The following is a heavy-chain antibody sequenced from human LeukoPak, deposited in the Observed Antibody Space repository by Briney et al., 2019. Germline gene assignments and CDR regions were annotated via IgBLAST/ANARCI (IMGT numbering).Heavy chain of an antibody. D-gene: IGHD3-3*01. CDR1: GGSISSYY. CDR3: ASRSSIWSGYQDTLYYFDS. J-gene: IGHJ4*02. V-gene: IGHV4-59*01. CDR2: IYYSGST. Sequence: PSETLSLTCTVSGGSISSYYWSWIRQPPGKRLEWIGHIYYSGSTNYNPSLKSRVTISVDTSKNQFSLKLSSVTAADTTVYYCASRSSIWSGYQDTLYYFDSWGQGTLVTVSS.